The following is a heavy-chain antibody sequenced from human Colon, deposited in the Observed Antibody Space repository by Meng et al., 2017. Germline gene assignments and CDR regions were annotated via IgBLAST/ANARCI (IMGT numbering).Heavy chain of an antibody. CDR2: INRHGNT. D-gene: IGHD6-19*01. J-gene: IGHJ5*02. V-gene: IGHV4-4*02. CDR1: GDSVSSYNW. Sequence: VQVQESGSGLVKTSGTLSLTGDVSGDSVSSYNWWTWVRQPPGKGLEWIGEINRHGNTNYNPSLKSRVTMSVDKSKNQVSLNMTSVTAADTAVYYCAREVVVAGTRNWLDPWGQGILVTVSS. CDR3: AREVVVAGTRNWLDP.